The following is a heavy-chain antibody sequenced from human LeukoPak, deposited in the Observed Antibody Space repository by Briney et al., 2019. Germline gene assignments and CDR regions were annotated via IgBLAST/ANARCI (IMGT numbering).Heavy chain of an antibody. CDR1: GFTFSSYS. J-gene: IGHJ5*02. Sequence: GGSLRLSCVASGFTFSSYSMNWVRQAPGKGLEWVSSISSSGSYIYYADSLKGRFTISRDNAKNSLYLQMNSLRAEDTAVYYCARVALRPIDYSNPEFDPWGQGTLVTVSS. CDR3: ARVALRPIDYSNPEFDP. D-gene: IGHD4-11*01. V-gene: IGHV3-21*01. CDR2: ISSSGSYI.